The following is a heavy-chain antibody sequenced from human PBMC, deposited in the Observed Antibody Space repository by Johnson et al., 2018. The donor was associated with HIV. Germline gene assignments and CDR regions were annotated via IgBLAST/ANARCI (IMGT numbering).Heavy chain of an antibody. CDR2: MSYDGSNK. CDR1: GFTFSNYA. J-gene: IGHJ3*01. CDR3: AKVRGG. D-gene: IGHD2-15*01. Sequence: QVKLVESGGGVVQPGRSLRLSCAASGFTFSNYAMHWVRQAPGKGLEWVAVMSYDGSNKYYADSVKGRFTISRDNSKKTLYLQMNSLRAEDTAVYYFAKVRGGWGQGTMVTVSS. V-gene: IGHV3-30-3*01.